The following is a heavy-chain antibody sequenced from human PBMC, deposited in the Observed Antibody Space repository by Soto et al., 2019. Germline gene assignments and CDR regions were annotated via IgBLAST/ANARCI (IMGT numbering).Heavy chain of an antibody. J-gene: IGHJ5*02. CDR2: ISGSGGST. V-gene: IGHV3-23*01. Sequence: PGGSLRLSCAASGFTFSSYAMSWVRQAPGKGLEWVSAISGSGGSTYYADSVKGRFTISRDNPKNTLYLQMNSLGAEDTAVYYCVWAPSNLGSIHRPWGQGTLVTVSS. D-gene: IGHD7-27*01. CDR1: GFTFSSYA. CDR3: VWAPSNLGSIHRP.